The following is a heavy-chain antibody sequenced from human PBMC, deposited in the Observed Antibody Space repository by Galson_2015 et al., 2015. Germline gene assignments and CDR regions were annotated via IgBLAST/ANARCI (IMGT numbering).Heavy chain of an antibody. CDR1: GGSISSSSYY. D-gene: IGHD2-15*01. CDR3: ARHCSGDSCYYFDY. J-gene: IGHJ4*02. CDR2: FYYSGNT. Sequence: ETLSLTCTVSGGSISSSSYYWGWIRQPPGKGLEWIGSFYYSGNTYYNPSLKSRVTISVDTSKSQFSLKLSSVTAADTAVHYCARHCSGDSCYYFDYWGQGTLATVSS. V-gene: IGHV4-39*01.